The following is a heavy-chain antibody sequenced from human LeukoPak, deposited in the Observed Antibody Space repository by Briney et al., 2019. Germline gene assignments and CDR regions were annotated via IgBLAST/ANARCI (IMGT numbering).Heavy chain of an antibody. D-gene: IGHD2/OR15-2a*01. Sequence: SVKVSCKASGGTFSSYAISWVRQAPGEVLEWMGSIIPILGIANYAQKFQGRVTITADKSTSTAYMELSSLRSEDTAVYYCAKEDSMAAYFDYWGQGTLVTVSS. CDR2: IIPILGIA. CDR1: GGTFSSYA. J-gene: IGHJ4*02. CDR3: AKEDSMAAYFDY. V-gene: IGHV1-69*04.